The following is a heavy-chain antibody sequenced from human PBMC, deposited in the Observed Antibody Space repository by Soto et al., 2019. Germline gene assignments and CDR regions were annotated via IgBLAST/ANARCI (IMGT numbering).Heavy chain of an antibody. CDR2: IYYSGST. CDR3: ARGPPWFGELLIFDY. J-gene: IGHJ4*02. V-gene: IGHV4-61*01. Sequence: QVQLQASGPGLVKPSETLSLTCTVSGGSVSSGSYYWSWIRQPPGKGLEWIGYIYYSGSTNYNPSLKSRVNISVDTSKNQVSLKLSSVTAADTAVYYCARGPPWFGELLIFDYWGQGTLVTVSS. CDR1: GGSVSSGSYY. D-gene: IGHD3-10*01.